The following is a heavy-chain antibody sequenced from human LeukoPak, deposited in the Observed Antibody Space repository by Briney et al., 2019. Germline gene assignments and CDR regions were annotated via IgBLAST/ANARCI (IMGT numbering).Heavy chain of an antibody. CDR1: GYTFTSYG. CDR3: ARDSAEYSNSGWFDY. CDR2: ISAYNGNT. D-gene: IGHD6-6*01. V-gene: IGHV1-18*01. J-gene: IGHJ4*02. Sequence: ASVKVSCKASGYTFTSYGISWVRQAPGQGLEWMGWISAYNGNTNYAQKLQGRVTMTTDTSTSTAYMELRSLRSDDTAVYYCARDSAEYSNSGWFDYWGQGTLVTVSS.